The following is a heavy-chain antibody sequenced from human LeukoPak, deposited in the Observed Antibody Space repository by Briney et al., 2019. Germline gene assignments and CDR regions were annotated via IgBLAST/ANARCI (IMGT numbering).Heavy chain of an antibody. Sequence: SETLSLTCTVSGGSISSYYWSWIRQPPGKELEWIGYIHYSGNTNYNPSLKSRVTISVDTSKNQFSLKLSSVTAADTAMYYCAGSGYSSGYLFDYWGQGTLVTVSS. V-gene: IGHV4-59*01. J-gene: IGHJ4*02. CDR1: GGSISSYY. D-gene: IGHD5-18*01. CDR2: IHYSGNT. CDR3: AGSGYSSGYLFDY.